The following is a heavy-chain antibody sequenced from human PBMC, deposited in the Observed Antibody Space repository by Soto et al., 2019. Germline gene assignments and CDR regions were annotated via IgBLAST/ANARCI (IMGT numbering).Heavy chain of an antibody. CDR1: SGSISSGGYS. D-gene: IGHD6-6*01. Sequence: QLQLQESGSGLVKPSQTLSLTCAVSSGSISSGGYSWSWIRQSPGKGLAWIGYISHSGSTYYNPSLKSRVTISVDRSKNQFSLKLSSVTAADTAVYYCASGSHVPHYWGQGTLVTVSS. CDR3: ASGSHVPHY. CDR2: ISHSGST. J-gene: IGHJ4*02. V-gene: IGHV4-30-2*06.